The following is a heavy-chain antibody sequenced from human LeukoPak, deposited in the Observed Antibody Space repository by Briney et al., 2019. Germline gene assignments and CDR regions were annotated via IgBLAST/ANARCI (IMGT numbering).Heavy chain of an antibody. D-gene: IGHD1-26*01. CDR2: IYYSGST. CDR1: GGSISSYY. V-gene: IGHV4-59*12. J-gene: IGHJ4*02. Sequence: KPSETLSLTCTVSGGSISSYYWSWIRQPPGKGLEWIGYIYYSGSTNYNPSLKSRVTISVDTSKNQFSLKLSSVTAADTAVYYCAADYSGNYHVEFDFWGQGTLVTVSS. CDR3: AADYSGNYHVEFDF.